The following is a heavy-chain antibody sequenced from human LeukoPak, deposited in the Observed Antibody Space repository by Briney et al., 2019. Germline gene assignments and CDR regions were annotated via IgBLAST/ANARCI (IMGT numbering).Heavy chain of an antibody. CDR3: ARHLCSSSCVGSGMDV. D-gene: IGHD6-13*01. V-gene: IGHV3-66*04. CDR2: IYSGGST. Sequence: PGGSLRLSCAASGFTVSSNYMSWVRQAPGKGLEWVSVIYSGGSTYYADSVKGRFTISRDNSKNTLFLQMNSLTVEDTAVYNCARHLCSSSCVGSGMDVWGQGTTVTVSS. CDR1: GFTVSSNY. J-gene: IGHJ6*02.